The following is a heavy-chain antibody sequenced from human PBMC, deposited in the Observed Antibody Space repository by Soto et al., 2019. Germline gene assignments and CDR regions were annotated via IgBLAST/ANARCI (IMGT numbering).Heavy chain of an antibody. D-gene: IGHD2-2*01. J-gene: IGHJ5*02. CDR3: ARGRHCTSTSCFGFPSIWFDP. Sequence: SETLSLTCAVSGGSISGAGYSWSWIRRPPGGGPEWIGYIYHSGTFLKHPSLKTRLTMSLDRSNNQFSLTLNSVTAADTAVYYCARGRHCTSTSCFGFPSIWFDPWGQGTLVTVSS. CDR2: IYHSGTF. V-gene: IGHV4-30-2*01. CDR1: GGSISGAGYS.